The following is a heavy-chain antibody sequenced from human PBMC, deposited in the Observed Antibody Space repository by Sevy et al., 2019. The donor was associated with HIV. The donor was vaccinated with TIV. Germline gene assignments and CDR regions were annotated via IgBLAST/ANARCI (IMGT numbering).Heavy chain of an antibody. J-gene: IGHJ4*02. CDR3: AKDQGDYVWGTFRDY. CDR1: GFTFSIYA. V-gene: IGHV3-23*01. D-gene: IGHD3-16*02. CDR2: LSGSGGST. Sequence: GSLRLSCAASGFTFSIYAMSWVRQAPGKGLEWVSGLSGSGGSTYYAVSVKGRFTISRDNSKNTLYLQMNSLRAEDTAVYYCAKDQGDYVWGTFRDYWGQGTLVTVSS.